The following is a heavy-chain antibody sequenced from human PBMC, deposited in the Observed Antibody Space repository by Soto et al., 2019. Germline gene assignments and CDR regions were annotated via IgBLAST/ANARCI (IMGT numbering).Heavy chain of an antibody. CDR3: AKKAKDGYNYGFDY. CDR1: GFIFGSYA. Sequence: GWSLRLSCVGSGFIFGSYAMTWVRQAPGRGLEWVSSISGSGGNTYYADSVKGRFTMSRDNSRNTLYLQMSSLRAEDTALYYCAKKAKDGYNYGFDYWGQGTLVTVSS. CDR2: ISGSGGNT. V-gene: IGHV3-23*01. D-gene: IGHD5-12*01. J-gene: IGHJ4*02.